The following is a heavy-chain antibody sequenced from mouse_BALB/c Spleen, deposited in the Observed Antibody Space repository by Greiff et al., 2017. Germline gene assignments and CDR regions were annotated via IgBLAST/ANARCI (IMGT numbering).Heavy chain of an antibody. CDR3: ARHGGYFDY. CDR2: ISSGSSTI. J-gene: IGHJ2*01. Sequence: EVMLVESGGGLVKPGGSRKLSCAASGFTFSSFGMHWVRQAPEKGLEWVAYISSGSSTIYYADTVKGRFTISRDNAKNTLYLQMSSLKSEDTAMYYCARHGGYFDYWGQGTTLTVSS. CDR1: GFTFSSFG. V-gene: IGHV5-17*03.